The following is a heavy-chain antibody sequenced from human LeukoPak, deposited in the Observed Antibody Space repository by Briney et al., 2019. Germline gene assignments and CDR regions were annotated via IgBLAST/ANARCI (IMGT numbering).Heavy chain of an antibody. J-gene: IGHJ2*01. V-gene: IGHV4-59*06. Sequence: SETLSLTCTVSGGSISSYYWSWIRQHPGKGLEWIGYIYYSGSTYYNPSLKSRVTISVDTSKNQFSLKLSSVTAADTAVYYCARRNPLLGYFDLWGRGTLVTVSS. CDR2: IYYSGST. CDR3: ARRNPLLGYFDL. CDR1: GGSISSYY.